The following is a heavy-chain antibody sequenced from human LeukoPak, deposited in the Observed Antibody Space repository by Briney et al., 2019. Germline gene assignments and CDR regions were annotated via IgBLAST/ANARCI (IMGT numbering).Heavy chain of an antibody. Sequence: SVKVSCKASGGTVSSYAISWVRQAPGQGLEWMGGIIPIFGTANYAQKFQGRVTITADKSTSTAYMELSSLRSEDMAVYYCARGDGYNNVIDYWGQGTLVTVSS. V-gene: IGHV1-69*06. CDR2: IIPIFGTA. J-gene: IGHJ4*02. D-gene: IGHD5-24*01. CDR3: ARGDGYNNVIDY. CDR1: GGTVSSYA.